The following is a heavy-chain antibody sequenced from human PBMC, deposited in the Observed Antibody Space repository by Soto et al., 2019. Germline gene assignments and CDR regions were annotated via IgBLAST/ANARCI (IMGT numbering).Heavy chain of an antibody. D-gene: IGHD1-20*01. Sequence: QVQLVQSGAEVKKPGASVKVSCKASGYTFTSYGISWVRQAPGQGLEWMGWISAYNGNTKYSQKFQGRVTITRDTSASTAYMELSSLRSEDTAVYYCARAPLYNWNYDYWGQGTLVTVSS. CDR3: ARAPLYNWNYDY. CDR2: ISAYNGNT. V-gene: IGHV1-18*04. CDR1: GYTFTSYG. J-gene: IGHJ4*02.